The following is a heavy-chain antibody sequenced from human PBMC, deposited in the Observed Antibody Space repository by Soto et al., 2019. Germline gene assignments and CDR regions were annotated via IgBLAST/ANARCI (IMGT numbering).Heavy chain of an antibody. D-gene: IGHD3-22*01. CDR1: GGSFSGYY. J-gene: IGHJ4*02. V-gene: IGHV4-34*01. CDR2: INHSGST. Sequence: SETLSLTCAVYGGSFSGYYWSWIRQPPGKGLEWIGEINHSGSTNYNPSLKSRVTISVDTSKNQFSLKLGSVTAADTAVYYCARDYYDSSGYYYEYYFDYWGQGTLVTVSS. CDR3: ARDYYDSSGYYYEYYFDY.